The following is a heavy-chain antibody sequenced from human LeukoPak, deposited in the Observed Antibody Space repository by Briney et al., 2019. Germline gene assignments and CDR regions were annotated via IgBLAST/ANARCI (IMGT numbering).Heavy chain of an antibody. V-gene: IGHV1-58*02. CDR3: ASQDRDSSGIRAFDI. CDR1: GFTFTSSA. CDR2: IVVGSGNT. D-gene: IGHD6-19*01. J-gene: IGHJ3*02. Sequence: SVKVSCKASGFTFTSSAMQWVRQARGQRLEWIGWIVVGSGNTNYAQKFQERVTITRDMSTSTAYMELSSLRSEDTAVYYCASQDRDSSGIRAFDIWGQGTMVTVSS.